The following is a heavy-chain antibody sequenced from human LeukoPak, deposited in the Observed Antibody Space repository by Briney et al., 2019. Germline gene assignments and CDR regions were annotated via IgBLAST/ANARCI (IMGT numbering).Heavy chain of an antibody. CDR2: INSDGSSA. J-gene: IGHJ4*02. CDR1: GFNFSSHW. CDR3: TRPLGPRNTVTTPAPFDY. V-gene: IGHV3-74*01. D-gene: IGHD4-17*01. Sequence: GGSLRLSCTASGFNFSSHWMHWVRQAPGKGLAWVSRINSDGSSASYADSVKGRFTISRDNAENTLYLQMNSLRVDDTAVYYCTRPLGPRNTVTTPAPFDYWGQGTLVTVSS.